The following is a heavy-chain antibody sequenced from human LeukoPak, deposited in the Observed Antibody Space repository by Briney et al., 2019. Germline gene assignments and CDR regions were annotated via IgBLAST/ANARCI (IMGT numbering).Heavy chain of an antibody. D-gene: IGHD3-22*01. CDR2: IYYSGST. J-gene: IGHJ4*02. CDR3: ARRSGGYYSSLDY. Sequence: SETPSRNCTVSGDSISSGNYYWDWIRQPPGKGLEWIGSIYYSGSTYYNPSLKSRVTISVDTSNNQFSLKLSSVTAADTALYYCARRSGGYYSSLDYWGQGTLVTVSS. V-gene: IGHV4-39*01. CDR1: GDSISSGNYY.